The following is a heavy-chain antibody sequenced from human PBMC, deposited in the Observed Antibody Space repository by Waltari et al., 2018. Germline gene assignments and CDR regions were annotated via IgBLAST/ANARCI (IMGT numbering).Heavy chain of an antibody. CDR1: GGSISSGSYY. D-gene: IGHD6-19*01. CDR3: ARDRGYSSGSKYLRELDV. V-gene: IGHV4-61*02. CDR2: IYTSGST. J-gene: IGHJ6*02. Sequence: QVQLQESGPGLVKPSQTLSLTCTVSGGSISSGSYYWSWLRQPAGKGLEWIGRIYTSGSTNYNPSLKSRVTISVDTSKNQFSLKLSSVTAADTAVYYCARDRGYSSGSKYLRELDVWGQGTTVTVSS.